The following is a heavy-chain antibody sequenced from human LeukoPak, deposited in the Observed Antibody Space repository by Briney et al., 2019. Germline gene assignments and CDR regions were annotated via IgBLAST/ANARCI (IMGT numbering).Heavy chain of an antibody. CDR2: INPNSGGT. CDR3: ARVETDCGGDCYSHFDY. Sequence: ASVKVFCKASGYTFTGYYMHWVRQAPGQGLEWMGWINPNSGGTHYAQKLQGRVTMTRDTSKSTAYMELSRLRADDTAVYYCARVETDCGGDCYSHFDYWGQGTLVTVSS. V-gene: IGHV1-2*02. J-gene: IGHJ4*02. D-gene: IGHD2-21*02. CDR1: GYTFTGYY.